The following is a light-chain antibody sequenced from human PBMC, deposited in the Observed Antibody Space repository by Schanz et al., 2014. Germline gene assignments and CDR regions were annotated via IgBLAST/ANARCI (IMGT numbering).Light chain of an antibody. Sequence: QSVLTQPPSVSAAPGQKVTISCSGTSSDVGGYNYVSWYQQHPGKAPKLMIYDVSKRPSGVPDRFSGSKSGNTASLTISGLQTEDEADYYCAAWDDSLSGWVFGGGTKLTVL. V-gene: IGLV2-11*01. CDR1: SSDVGGYNY. CDR3: AAWDDSLSGWV. J-gene: IGLJ3*02. CDR2: DVS.